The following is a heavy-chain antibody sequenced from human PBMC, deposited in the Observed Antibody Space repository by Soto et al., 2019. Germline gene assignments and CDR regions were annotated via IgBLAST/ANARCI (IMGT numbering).Heavy chain of an antibody. J-gene: IGHJ3*01. V-gene: IGHV3-23*01. CDR2: ISDSGST. CDR1: GFTFSTSA. Sequence: EVQLLESGGGLVQPGGSLRLSCEASGFTFSTSAMSWVRHAPGKGLDWVSTISDSGSTYYADSVKGRFTISRDNSKNTAYRQMNGVRAHDTVIFFCATVLGEDGSCACSSINFYLDQWSQGVW. D-gene: IGHD2-2*01. CDR3: ATVLGEDGSCACSSINFYLDQWSQGV.